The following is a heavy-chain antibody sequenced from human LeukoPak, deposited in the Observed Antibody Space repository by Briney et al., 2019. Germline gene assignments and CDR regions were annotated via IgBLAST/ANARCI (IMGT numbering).Heavy chain of an antibody. J-gene: IGHJ4*02. CDR3: ARTLSSSRSGFDY. CDR1: GFSLSTSRTC. V-gene: IGHV2-70*11. Sequence: GSGPTLANPTQTLTLTCTITGFSLSTSRTCISWIRQPPGQAIASLARIDWDDDKYYSTSLKTRLTISKDTSNNQVVLTMTNMDPVDTATYYCARTLSSSRSGFDYWGQGTLVTVSS. D-gene: IGHD2-2*01. CDR2: IDWDDDK.